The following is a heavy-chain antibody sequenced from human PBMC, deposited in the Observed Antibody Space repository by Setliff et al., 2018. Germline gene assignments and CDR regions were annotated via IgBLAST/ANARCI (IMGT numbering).Heavy chain of an antibody. D-gene: IGHD1-26*01. Sequence: GGSLRLSCAASGFTLSDYYMTWIRQAPGKGLEWVSYTSSGSSYTNYADSVRGRFAISRDNAKTSLYLQMSSLTAEDTAVYYCARMGPTWSTHAFDIWGRGTMVTVSS. CDR3: ARMGPTWSTHAFDI. V-gene: IGHV3-11*03. J-gene: IGHJ3*02. CDR2: TSSGSSYT. CDR1: GFTLSDYY.